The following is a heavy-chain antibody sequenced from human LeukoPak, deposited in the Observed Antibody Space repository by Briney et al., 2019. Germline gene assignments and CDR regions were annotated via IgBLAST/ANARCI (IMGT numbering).Heavy chain of an antibody. J-gene: IGHJ3*02. CDR3: ARDWNSVVVTAHI. CDR2: IRKDGSDK. V-gene: IGHV3-7*01. Sequence: GRSLRLSCAASGFTFSTYGMHWVRQAPGKGLEWVANIRKDGSDKYYVDSVKGRFTISRDNAKNSLYLQMNSLRAEDTAVYYRARDWNSVVVTAHIWGQGTMVTVSS. D-gene: IGHD2-21*02. CDR1: GFTFSTYG.